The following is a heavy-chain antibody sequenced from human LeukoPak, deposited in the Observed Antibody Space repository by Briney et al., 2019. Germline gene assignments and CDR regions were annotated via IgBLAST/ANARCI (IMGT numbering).Heavy chain of an antibody. V-gene: IGHV3-23*01. D-gene: IGHD5-12*01. CDR3: AKGVPGGGSSHFDY. CDR2: ISGSGGST. J-gene: IGHJ4*02. CDR1: GFTFSSYE. Sequence: GGSLRLSCAASGFTFSSYEMNWVRQAPGKGLEGVSAISGSGGSTYYADSVKGRFTISRDNSKNTLYLQMNSLRAEDTAVYYCAKGVPGGGSSHFDYWGQGTLVTVSS.